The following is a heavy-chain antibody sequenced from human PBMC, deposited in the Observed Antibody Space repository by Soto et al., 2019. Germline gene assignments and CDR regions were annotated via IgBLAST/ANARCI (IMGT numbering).Heavy chain of an antibody. CDR2: IWYDGSNK. J-gene: IGHJ4*02. Sequence: GGSLRLSCAASGFTFSDYGMHWVRQAPGKGLEWVAVIWYDGSNKYYGDSVKGRFTISRDNSKNTLYLQMNNLRAEDTAVYYYARSYGVRSPPFAYWGQGTPVTVSS. CDR3: ARSYGVRSPPFAY. CDR1: GFTFSDYG. V-gene: IGHV3-33*01. D-gene: IGHD2-8*01.